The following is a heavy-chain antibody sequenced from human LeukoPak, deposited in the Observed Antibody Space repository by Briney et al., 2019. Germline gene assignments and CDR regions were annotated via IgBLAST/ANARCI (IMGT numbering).Heavy chain of an antibody. CDR3: ARDYGGYDSSVY. CDR2: ISSGSSYI. D-gene: IGHD5-12*01. Sequence: GGSLRLSCAASGFTFRTYTMNWVRQAPGKGLEWVSSISSGSSYIYYADSVKGRFTISRDNAKNSLFLQMNSLRAEDTAVSYCARDYGGYDSSVYWGQGSLVTVSS. CDR1: GFTFRTYT. J-gene: IGHJ4*02. V-gene: IGHV3-21*01.